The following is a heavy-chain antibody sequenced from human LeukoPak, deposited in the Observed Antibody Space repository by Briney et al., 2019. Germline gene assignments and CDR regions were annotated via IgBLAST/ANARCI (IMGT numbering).Heavy chain of an antibody. V-gene: IGHV3-49*04. CDR1: GFTFGDYA. CDR2: IRSKAYGGTT. CDR3: TRDGLDSSGYYDFDY. Sequence: GGSLRLSCTASGFTFGDYAMSWVRRAPGKGLEWVGFIRSKAYGGTTEYAASVKGRFTISRDDSKSIAYLQMNSLKTEDTAVYYCTRDGLDSSGYYDFDYWGQGTLVTVSS. D-gene: IGHD3-22*01. J-gene: IGHJ4*02.